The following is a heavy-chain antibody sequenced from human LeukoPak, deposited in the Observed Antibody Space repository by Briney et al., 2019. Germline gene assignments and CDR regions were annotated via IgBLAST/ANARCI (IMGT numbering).Heavy chain of an antibody. D-gene: IGHD5-12*01. CDR1: GYTFTGYY. J-gene: IGHJ4*02. CDR2: INPNSGGT. V-gene: IGHV1-2*02. Sequence: GASVKVSCKASGYTFTGYYMHCVRQAPGQGLEWMGWINPNSGGTNYAQKFQGRVTMTRDTSISTAYMELSRLRSDDTAVYYCARDGGSGYDPVGRDYWGQGTLVTVSS. CDR3: ARDGGSGYDPVGRDY.